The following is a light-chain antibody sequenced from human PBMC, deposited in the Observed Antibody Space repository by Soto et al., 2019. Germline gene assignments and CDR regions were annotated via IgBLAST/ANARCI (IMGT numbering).Light chain of an antibody. CDR2: DVN. CDR3: SSYTSSSTHV. Sequence: HSVLAQPASGSGSRGQSIAISCTGTSSDVGGYDYVSWYQQLPGKAPKLMIYDVNNRPSGASNRFSGSKSGNTASLTISRLQAEDEADYYSSSYTSSSTHVFGTGTKGTVL. J-gene: IGLJ1*01. V-gene: IGLV2-14*03. CDR1: SSDVGGYDY.